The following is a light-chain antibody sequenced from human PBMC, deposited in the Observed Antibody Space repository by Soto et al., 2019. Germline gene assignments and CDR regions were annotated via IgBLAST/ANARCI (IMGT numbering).Light chain of an antibody. J-gene: IGKJ1*01. CDR2: AAS. Sequence: DIQMTQSPSSVSASAGDRVTITCRASQSISRYLNWYQQKPGKAPKLLIYAASILQSGVPSRFSGSRSETDFTLTISVLQPEDLATYYCQHSYTSPPWTFGQGTKVEIK. CDR3: QHSYTSPPWT. CDR1: QSISRY. V-gene: IGKV1-39*01.